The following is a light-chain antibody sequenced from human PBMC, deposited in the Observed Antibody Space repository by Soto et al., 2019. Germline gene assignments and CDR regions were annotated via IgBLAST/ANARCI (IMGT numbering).Light chain of an antibody. V-gene: IGLV1-51*01. Sequence: SVLAQPPSVSGAPGQEVTISCSGSGSNVGYNSVSWYQQLPGTAPKLLIYDNYKRPSGIPARFSGSKSGTSASLGITGLQTGDEADYYCGAWDDRLTAYVFGSGTKVTV. CDR2: DNY. CDR3: GAWDDRLTAYV. CDR1: GSNVGYNS. J-gene: IGLJ1*01.